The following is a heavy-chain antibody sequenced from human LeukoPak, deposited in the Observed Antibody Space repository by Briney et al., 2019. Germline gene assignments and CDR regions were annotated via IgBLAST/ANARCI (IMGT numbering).Heavy chain of an antibody. CDR3: ARDGYFGSDSVTGAGALGDYYMDV. D-gene: IGHD3-9*01. CDR2: IKQDGSEK. CDR1: GFTFSSYW. J-gene: IGHJ6*03. Sequence: PGGSLRLSCAASGFTFSSYWMSWVREAPGKGLEWVANIKQDGSEKYYVDSVKGRFTISRDNAKNSLYLQMNSLRAEDTAVYYCARDGYFGSDSVTGAGALGDYYMDVWGKGTTVTVSS. V-gene: IGHV3-7*01.